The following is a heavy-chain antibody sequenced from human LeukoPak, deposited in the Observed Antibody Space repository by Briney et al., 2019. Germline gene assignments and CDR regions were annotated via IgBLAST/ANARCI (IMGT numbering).Heavy chain of an antibody. D-gene: IGHD2-21*02. CDR2: ISSSSRYI. J-gene: IGHJ4*02. Sequence: PGGSLRLSCAASGFTFSSYSMNWVRQAPGKGPEWVSSISSSSRYIYYADSVKGRFTISRDNAKNSLYLQMNRLGAEETAVYYCARISAPHIVVVTATFDYWGQGTLVTVSS. CDR1: GFTFSSYS. CDR3: ARISAPHIVVVTATFDY. V-gene: IGHV3-21*01.